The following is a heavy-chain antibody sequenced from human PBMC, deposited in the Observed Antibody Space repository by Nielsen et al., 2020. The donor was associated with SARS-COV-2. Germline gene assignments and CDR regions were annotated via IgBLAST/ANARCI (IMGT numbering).Heavy chain of an antibody. CDR3: ARDLGSRIAAAGTINWYFDL. CDR2: ISADNGNT. J-gene: IGHJ2*01. Sequence: WVRQAPGQGLEWMGWISADNGNTKYAQKLQGRVTMTTDTITSTAYMELRSLRSDDTAVYYCARDLGSRIAAAGTINWYFDLWGRGTLVTVSS. D-gene: IGHD6-13*01. V-gene: IGHV1-18*01.